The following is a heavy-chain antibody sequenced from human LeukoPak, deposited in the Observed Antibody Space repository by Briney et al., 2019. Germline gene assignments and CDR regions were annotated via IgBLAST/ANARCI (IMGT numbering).Heavy chain of an antibody. D-gene: IGHD4-17*01. CDR1: GYTFTCYY. Sequence: ASVKVSCKASGYTFTCYYMHWVRQAPGQGLEWMGWINPNSGGTNYAQKFQGRVTMTRDTSISTAYMELSRLRSDDTAVYYCARGRAVTTLYYYYGMDVWGQGTTVTVSS. J-gene: IGHJ6*02. CDR2: INPNSGGT. CDR3: ARGRAVTTLYYYYGMDV. V-gene: IGHV1-2*02.